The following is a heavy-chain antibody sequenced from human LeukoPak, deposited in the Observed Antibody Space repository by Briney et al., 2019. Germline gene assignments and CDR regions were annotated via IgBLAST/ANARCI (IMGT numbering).Heavy chain of an antibody. CDR2: IKSKAYGETA. V-gene: IGHV3-49*03. Sequence: GGSLRLSCTASGFTFGDYAMSWIRQAPGKGLEWVGFIKSKAYGETADYAASVKGRFTISRDDSKAIAYLQMNSLKTEDTAVYHCTRDRGAYNLYDYWGQGTLVTVSS. CDR3: TRDRGAYNLYDY. CDR1: GFTFGDYA. J-gene: IGHJ4*02. D-gene: IGHD1-1*01.